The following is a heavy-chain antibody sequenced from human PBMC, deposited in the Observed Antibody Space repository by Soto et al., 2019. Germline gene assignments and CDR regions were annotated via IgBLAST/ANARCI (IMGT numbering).Heavy chain of an antibody. CDR3: ARGGEQWLFDY. Sequence: QVQLVESGGGVVQPGRSLRLSCAASGFTFSSYGMHWVRQAPGKGLEWVAVLWYDGSNKYYADSVKGRFTISRDNSKNTLYLQMNSLRAEDTAVYYCARGGEQWLFDYWGQGTLVTVSS. CDR2: LWYDGSNK. J-gene: IGHJ4*02. V-gene: IGHV3-33*01. D-gene: IGHD6-19*01. CDR1: GFTFSSYG.